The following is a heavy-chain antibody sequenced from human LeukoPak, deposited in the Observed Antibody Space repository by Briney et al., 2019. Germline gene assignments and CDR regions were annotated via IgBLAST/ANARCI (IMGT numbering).Heavy chain of an antibody. Sequence: GGSLRLSCAASGFTLSSYATSWVRQAPGKGLEWVSAISGSGGSTYYADSVKGRFTISRDNSKNTLYLQMNSLRAEDTAVYYCAKDPTYYYDSSGYYYAYWGQGTLVTVSS. CDR2: ISGSGGST. D-gene: IGHD3-22*01. CDR3: AKDPTYYYDSSGYYYAY. CDR1: GFTLSSYA. J-gene: IGHJ4*02. V-gene: IGHV3-23*01.